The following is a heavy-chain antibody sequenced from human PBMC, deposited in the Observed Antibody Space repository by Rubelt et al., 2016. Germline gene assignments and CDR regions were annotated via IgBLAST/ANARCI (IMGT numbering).Heavy chain of an antibody. CDR3: ARNLYYGMDV. D-gene: IGHD2-2*02. CDR2: ISSSSSAI. V-gene: IGHV3-48*04. J-gene: IGHJ6*02. CDR1: GFTFSSYS. Sequence: EVQLVESGGGLVQPGGSLRLSCAASGFTFSSYSMNWVRQAPGKGLEWVSYISSSSSAIYYADSVKGRFTISRENAKNQLYLQMNSLRAEDTAVYYCARNLYYGMDVWGQGTTVTVSS.